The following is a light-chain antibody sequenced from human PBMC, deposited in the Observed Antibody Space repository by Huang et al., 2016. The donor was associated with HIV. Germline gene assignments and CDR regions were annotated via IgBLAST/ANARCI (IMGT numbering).Light chain of an antibody. CDR2: DAY. Sequence: EVVLTQSPATLSLSPGERATLSCRASQSFSNYLAWYQQKPGQAPRLLIYDAYSRATGNPARFSGSGSGTDFTLTITSLEPEDFALYYCQHRSNWLITFGQGTRLEIK. J-gene: IGKJ5*01. V-gene: IGKV3-11*01. CDR3: QHRSNWLIT. CDR1: QSFSNY.